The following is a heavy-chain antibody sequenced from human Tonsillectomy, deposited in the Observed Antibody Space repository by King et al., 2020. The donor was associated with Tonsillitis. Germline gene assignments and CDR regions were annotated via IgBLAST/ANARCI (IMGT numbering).Heavy chain of an antibody. CDR2: INPHSGGT. J-gene: IGHJ5*01. Sequence: VQLVESGAEVKKPGASVKVSCKASGFTFTGYYMHWVRQAPGQGLEWMGWINPHSGGTNYAQKFQGRVTMTRDTSISTAYMELSRLRSDDTAVYYCARGDNSGWYDSWGQGTLVTVSS. CDR1: GFTFTGYY. D-gene: IGHD6-19*01. V-gene: IGHV1-2*02. CDR3: ARGDNSGWYDS.